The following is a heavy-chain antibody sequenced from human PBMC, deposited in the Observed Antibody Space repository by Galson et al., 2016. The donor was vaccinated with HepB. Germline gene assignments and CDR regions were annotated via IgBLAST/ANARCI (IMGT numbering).Heavy chain of an antibody. D-gene: IGHD6-13*01. CDR3: ARGRGLVPDY. V-gene: IGHV3-30-3*01. CDR2: ISFDGSNK. Sequence: SLRLSCAASGFSLTSYTMHWVRQAPGKGLDWVAFISFDGSNKDYAESVKGRFTVSRDNSKNTLNLQMNSLRLEDTAVYYCARGRGLVPDYWGQGTLAIVSS. J-gene: IGHJ4*02. CDR1: GFSLTSYT.